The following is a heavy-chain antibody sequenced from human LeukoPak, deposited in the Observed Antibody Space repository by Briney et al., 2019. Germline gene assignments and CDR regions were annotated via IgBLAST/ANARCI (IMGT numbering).Heavy chain of an antibody. CDR1: GGSITSSSSY. Sequence: SETLSLTCTVSGGSITSSSSYWSWIRQPPGKGLEWIGYIYYSGSTNYNPSLKSRVTISVDTSKNQFSLKLSSVTAAGTAVYYCARTSPTQLDFDYWGQGTLVTVSS. D-gene: IGHD2-2*01. V-gene: IGHV4-61*01. CDR2: IYYSGST. J-gene: IGHJ4*02. CDR3: ARTSPTQLDFDY.